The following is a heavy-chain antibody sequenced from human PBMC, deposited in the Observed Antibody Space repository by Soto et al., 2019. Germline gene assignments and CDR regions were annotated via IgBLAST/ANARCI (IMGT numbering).Heavy chain of an antibody. Sequence: ASVKVSWKASGYTFTSYAMHWVRQAPGQRHEWMGWINAGNGNTKYSQKFQGRVTITRDTSASTAYMELSSLRSEDTAVYYCARSIVVVTAADYWGQGTLVTVSS. V-gene: IGHV1-3*01. CDR3: ARSIVVVTAADY. J-gene: IGHJ4*02. D-gene: IGHD2-21*02. CDR2: INAGNGNT. CDR1: GYTFTSYA.